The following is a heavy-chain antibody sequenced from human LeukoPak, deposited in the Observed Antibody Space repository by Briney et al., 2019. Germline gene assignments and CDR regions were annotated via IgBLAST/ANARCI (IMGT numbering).Heavy chain of an antibody. Sequence: ASVKVSCKASGYTFTSYAMHWVRQAPGQRLEWMGWINAGNDNTKYSQKFQGRVTITRDTSTSTAYMELSSLRSEDTAVYYCARTSRDFWSGYYDRDYYYGMDVWGQGTTVTVSS. J-gene: IGHJ6*02. CDR1: GYTFTSYA. CDR3: ARTSRDFWSGYYDRDYYYGMDV. CDR2: INAGNDNT. V-gene: IGHV1-3*01. D-gene: IGHD3-3*01.